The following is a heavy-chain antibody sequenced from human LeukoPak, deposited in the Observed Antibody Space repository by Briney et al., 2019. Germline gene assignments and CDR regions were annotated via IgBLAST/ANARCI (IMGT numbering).Heavy chain of an antibody. CDR2: ISGSGGST. V-gene: IGHV3-23*01. CDR1: GFTFSSYA. CDR3: AKDLRPIVVVIAVYLDY. Sequence: PGGSLRLSCAASGFTFSSYAMSWVRQAPGKGLEWVSAISGSGGSTYYADSVEGRFTISRDNSKNTLYLQMNSLRAEDTAVYYCAKDLRPIVVVIAVYLDYWGQGTLVTVSS. J-gene: IGHJ4*02. D-gene: IGHD3-22*01.